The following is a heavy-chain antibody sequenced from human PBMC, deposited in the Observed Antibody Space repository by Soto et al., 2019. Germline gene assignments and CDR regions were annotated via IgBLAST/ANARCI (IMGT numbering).Heavy chain of an antibody. CDR3: ARESVDCSSTSCTPDAFDI. Sequence: ASVKVSCKASGYTFTGYYMHWVRQAPGQGLEWMGWINPNSGGTNYAQKFQGWVTMTRDTSISTAYMELSRLRSDDTAVYYCARESVDCSSTSCTPDAFDIWGQGTMVTVSS. CDR2: INPNSGGT. CDR1: GYTFTGYY. V-gene: IGHV1-2*04. D-gene: IGHD2-2*01. J-gene: IGHJ3*02.